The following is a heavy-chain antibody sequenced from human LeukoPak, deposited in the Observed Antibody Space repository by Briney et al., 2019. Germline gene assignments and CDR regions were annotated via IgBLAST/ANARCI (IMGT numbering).Heavy chain of an antibody. V-gene: IGHV4-59*01. D-gene: IGHD3-10*01. CDR2: IYYSGST. CDR1: GGSISSYY. Sequence: SETLSLTCTVSGGSISSYYWSWIRQPPGKGLEWIGYIYYSGSTNYNPSLKSRVTISVDTSKNQFSLKLSSVTAADTAVYYCARLYGSGSYYNDLDWFDPWSQGTLVTVSS. J-gene: IGHJ5*02. CDR3: ARLYGSGSYYNDLDWFDP.